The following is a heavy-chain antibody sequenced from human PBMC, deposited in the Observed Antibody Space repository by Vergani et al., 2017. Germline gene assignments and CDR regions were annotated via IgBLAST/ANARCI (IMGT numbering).Heavy chain of an antibody. CDR2: VIPVYGKT. CDR1: GGAFRSYA. V-gene: IGHV1-69*13. D-gene: IGHD2-8*01. Sequence: QVQLVQSGAEVKKVGSSVRVSCKASGGAFRSYAISWVRQAPGQGLEWMGRVIPVYGKTNYAQKFQGRVTINADESTSTAYMELSSLRSEDTAVYYCATHGYCTNGVCYHNWFDPWGQGTLVTVSS. J-gene: IGHJ5*02. CDR3: ATHGYCTNGVCYHNWFDP.